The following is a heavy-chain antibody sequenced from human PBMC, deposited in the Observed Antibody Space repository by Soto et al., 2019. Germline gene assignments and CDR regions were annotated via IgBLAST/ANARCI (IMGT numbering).Heavy chain of an antibody. V-gene: IGHV3-23*01. CDR1: GFTFNIYT. J-gene: IGHJ4*01. Sequence: EVQLLESGGGLVQPGGSLRLSCAASGFTFNIYTMAWVRQAPGKGLEWVASISGSGGSPSYADSVQGRFTISRDNSNNTLSLKKNSPRAEDAATFYCARARFGGNACYVLDYWGHGSLVTVSS. D-gene: IGHD2-15*01. CDR3: ARARFGGNACYVLDY. CDR2: ISGSGGSP.